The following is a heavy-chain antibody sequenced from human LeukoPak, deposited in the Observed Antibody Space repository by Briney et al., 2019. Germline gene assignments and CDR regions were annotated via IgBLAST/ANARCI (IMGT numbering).Heavy chain of an antibody. CDR1: VGSFSGYY. J-gene: IGHJ4*02. Sequence: SETLSLTCAVYVGSFSGYYWSWIRQPPGKGLEWIGEINHSGSTNYNPSLKSRVTISVDTSKNQFSLKLSSVTAADTAVYYCARMYSSTWYYFDNWGQGILVTVSS. CDR2: INHSGST. D-gene: IGHD6-13*01. V-gene: IGHV4-34*01. CDR3: ARMYSSTWYYFDN.